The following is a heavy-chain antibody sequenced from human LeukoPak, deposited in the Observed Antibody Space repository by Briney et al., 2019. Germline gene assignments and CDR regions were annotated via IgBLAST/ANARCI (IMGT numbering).Heavy chain of an antibody. J-gene: IGHJ4*02. CDR3: ARDAPYYYDSSGS. Sequence: SVKVSCKDSGGTFSSYAISWVRQAPGQGLEWMGGIIPIFGTANYAQKFQGRVTITADESTSTAYMELSSLRSEDTAVYYCARDAPYYYDSSGSWGQGTLVTVSS. D-gene: IGHD3-22*01. CDR2: IIPIFGTA. CDR1: GGTFSSYA. V-gene: IGHV1-69*13.